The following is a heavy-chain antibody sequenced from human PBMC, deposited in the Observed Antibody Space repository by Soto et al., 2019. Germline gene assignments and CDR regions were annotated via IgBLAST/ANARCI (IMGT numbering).Heavy chain of an antibody. CDR3: AKGITIFGVAGDY. V-gene: IGHV3-30*18. J-gene: IGHJ4*02. D-gene: IGHD3-3*01. Sequence: VQLVESGGGVVQPGRSLRLSCAASGFTFSSYGMHWVRQAPGKGLEWVAVISYDGSNKYYADSVKGRFTISRDNSKNTLYLQMNSLRAEDTAVYYCAKGITIFGVAGDYWGQGTLVTVSS. CDR2: ISYDGSNK. CDR1: GFTFSSYG.